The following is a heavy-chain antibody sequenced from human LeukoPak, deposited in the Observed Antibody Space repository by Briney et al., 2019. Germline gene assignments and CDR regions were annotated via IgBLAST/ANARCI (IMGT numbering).Heavy chain of an antibody. CDR3: ATAPHTYYFDY. CDR2: IYYTGNT. V-gene: IGHV4-59*01. Sequence: SETLSLTCTVSGNSITTYYWSWIRQPPGKGLEWIAYIYYTGNTNYNPSLKSRVTISVDTSKNQISLKLSSVTAADTAVYYCATAPHTYYFDYWGQGTLVTVSS. CDR1: GNSITTYY. J-gene: IGHJ4*02.